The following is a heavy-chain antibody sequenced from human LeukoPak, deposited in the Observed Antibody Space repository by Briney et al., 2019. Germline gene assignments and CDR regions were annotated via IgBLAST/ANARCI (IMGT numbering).Heavy chain of an antibody. D-gene: IGHD3-22*01. J-gene: IGHJ4*02. CDR3: ARHLKAYYYDSSGCYFDY. V-gene: IGHV4-34*01. Sequence: PSETLSLTCAVYGGSFSGYYWSWIRQPPGKGLEWIGEINHSGSTNYNPSLKSRVTISVDTSKNQFSLKLSSVTAADTAVYYCARHLKAYYYDSSGCYFDYWGQGTLVTVSS. CDR2: INHSGST. CDR1: GGSFSGYY.